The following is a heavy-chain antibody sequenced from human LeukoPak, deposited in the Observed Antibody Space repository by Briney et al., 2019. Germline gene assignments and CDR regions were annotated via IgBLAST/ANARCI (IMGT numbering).Heavy chain of an antibody. Sequence: PGGSLRLSCSASGFPFSSYTMHWVRQAPGKGLEYISAISTDGGSTYYADSAKGRFTISRDNSKNTLYLQMSSLRPDDTAVYYCVTDHIEGALYAFDIWAKGQWSPSLQ. D-gene: IGHD1-26*01. V-gene: IGHV3-64D*09. CDR3: VTDHIEGALYAFDI. J-gene: IGHJ3*02. CDR1: GFPFSSYT. CDR2: ISTDGGST.